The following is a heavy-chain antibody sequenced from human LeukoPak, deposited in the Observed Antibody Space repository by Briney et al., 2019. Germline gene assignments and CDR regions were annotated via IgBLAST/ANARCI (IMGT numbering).Heavy chain of an antibody. CDR3: ARGLRIRSGSSYYYYYMDV. CDR1: GYTFTSYD. V-gene: IGHV1-8*03. Sequence: APVKVSCKASGYTFTSYDINWVRQATGQGLEWMGWMNPNSGNTGYAQKFQGRVTITRNTSISTAYMELSSLRSEDTAVYYCARGLRIRSGSSYYYYYMDVWGKGTTVTVSS. CDR2: MNPNSGNT. J-gene: IGHJ6*03. D-gene: IGHD2-15*01.